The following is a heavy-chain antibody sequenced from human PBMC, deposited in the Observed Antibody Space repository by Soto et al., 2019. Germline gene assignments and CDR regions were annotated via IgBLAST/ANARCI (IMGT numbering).Heavy chain of an antibody. D-gene: IGHD2-21*02. Sequence: SETLSLTCTVSGGSVSSGRSYWNWIRQPPGKGLEWIGYMYYSGSTNYNPSLKSRVTISVDTSKNQFSLKLTSVTAADTAVYYCARGSHCGGDCYSGYYYYYGMDVWGQGTTVTSP. CDR1: GGSVSSGRSY. CDR3: ARGSHCGGDCYSGYYYYYGMDV. CDR2: MYYSGST. V-gene: IGHV4-61*01. J-gene: IGHJ6*02.